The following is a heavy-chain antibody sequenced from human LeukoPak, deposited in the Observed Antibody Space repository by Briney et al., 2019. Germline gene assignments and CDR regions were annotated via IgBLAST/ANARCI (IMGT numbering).Heavy chain of an antibody. CDR1: GFTFNTYS. Sequence: GGSLRLSCAASGFTFNTYSMSWVRQAPGKGLEWVSSISSNGSYIYYTDSVKGRFTISRDSAKNSLYLQMNSLRAADTAVYYCARDRLFYDYVWGSFRLWGQGTLVTVSS. V-gene: IGHV3-21*01. CDR2: ISSNGSYI. J-gene: IGHJ4*02. D-gene: IGHD3-16*02. CDR3: ARDRLFYDYVWGSFRL.